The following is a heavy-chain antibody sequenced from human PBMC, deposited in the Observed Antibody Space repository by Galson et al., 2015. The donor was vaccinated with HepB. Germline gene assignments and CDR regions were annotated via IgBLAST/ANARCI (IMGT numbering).Heavy chain of an antibody. CDR3: ARAEYSSGWLIDY. Sequence: SVKVSCKASGYTFTIYGISWVRQAPGQGLEWMGIINASGGSTTYAQNFQGRVTMTRDTSTSTVYMELSSLRSEDTAVYYCARAEYSSGWLIDYWGQGTLVTVSS. CDR1: GYTFTIYG. D-gene: IGHD6-19*01. J-gene: IGHJ4*02. V-gene: IGHV1-46*01. CDR2: INASGGST.